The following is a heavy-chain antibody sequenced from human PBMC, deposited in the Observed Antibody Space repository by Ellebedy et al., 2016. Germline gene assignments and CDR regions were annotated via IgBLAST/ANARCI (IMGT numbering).Heavy chain of an antibody. Sequence: GGSLRLSCEASGFTFSSHAMSWVRQAPGKGPEWVSSVSGSGGITYYADSVKGRFSISRDNSKNTLYLQMSSLRDEDTAVYYCAKRGFFDAWGQGTLVTVSS. D-gene: IGHD3-9*01. CDR2: VSGSGGIT. J-gene: IGHJ5*02. CDR3: AKRGFFDA. V-gene: IGHV3-23*01. CDR1: GFTFSSHA.